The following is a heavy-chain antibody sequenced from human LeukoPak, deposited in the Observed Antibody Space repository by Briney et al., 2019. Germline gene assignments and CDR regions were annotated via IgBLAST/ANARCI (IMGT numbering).Heavy chain of an antibody. Sequence: SGPTLVKPTQTLTLTCTFSGFSLSTSGVGVGWIRQPPGKAREWLALIYWDDDKRYSPSLKSRLTITKDTSKNQVVLTMTNMDPVDTATYYCARIWFGELFGGAFDIWGQGTMVTVSS. D-gene: IGHD3-10*01. CDR3: ARIWFGELFGGAFDI. V-gene: IGHV2-5*02. CDR2: IYWDDDK. CDR1: GFSLSTSGVG. J-gene: IGHJ3*02.